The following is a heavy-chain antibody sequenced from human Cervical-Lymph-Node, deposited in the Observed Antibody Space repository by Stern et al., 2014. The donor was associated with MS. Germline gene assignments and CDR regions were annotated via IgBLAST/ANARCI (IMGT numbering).Heavy chain of an antibody. Sequence: MQLVESGPGLVKPSETLSLTCTVSGGSISSSSYYWGWIRQPPGKGLEWIGSIYYSGSTYYNPSLKSRVTISVEPSKNQFSLKLSSVTAADTAVYYCARPGAARKIDYWGQGTLVTVSS. CDR2: IYYSGST. CDR1: GGSISSSSYY. D-gene: IGHD6-6*01. V-gene: IGHV4-39*01. CDR3: ARPGAARKIDY. J-gene: IGHJ4*02.